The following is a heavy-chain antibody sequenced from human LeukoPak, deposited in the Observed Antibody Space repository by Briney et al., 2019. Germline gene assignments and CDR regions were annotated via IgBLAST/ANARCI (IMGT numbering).Heavy chain of an antibody. CDR1: GGSFSGYY. CDR3: ARRGYCSSTSCFDY. V-gene: IGHV4-34*01. Sequence: SETLSLTCAVYGGSFSGYYWSWIRQPPGKGLEWIGEINHSGSTNYNPSLKSRVTISVDTSKNQFSLKLSSVTAADTAVYYCARRGYCSSTSCFDYWGQGTLVTVSS. CDR2: INHSGST. D-gene: IGHD2-2*01. J-gene: IGHJ4*02.